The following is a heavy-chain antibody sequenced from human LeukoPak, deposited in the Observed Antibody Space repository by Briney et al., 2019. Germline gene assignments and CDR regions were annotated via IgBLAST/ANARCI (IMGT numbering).Heavy chain of an antibody. CDR3: ARDRVDCSSTTCSDYYHYYNMDV. Sequence: SVKVSCKASGGTFSSHALSWVRQAPGQGLEWMGGIIPFFGTANCAQRFQGRVTITADESTSTAYMEMSSLRSEDTAVYYCARDRVDCSSTTCSDYYHYYNMDVWGKGTTVTVYS. J-gene: IGHJ6*03. D-gene: IGHD2-2*01. CDR2: IIPFFGTA. V-gene: IGHV1-69*13. CDR1: GGTFSSHA.